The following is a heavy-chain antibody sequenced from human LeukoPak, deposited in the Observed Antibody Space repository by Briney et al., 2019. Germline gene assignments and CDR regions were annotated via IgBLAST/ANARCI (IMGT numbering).Heavy chain of an antibody. CDR2: IYYSGST. Sequence: SETLSLTCTVSGGSISSYYWSWIRQPPGKGLEWIGYIYYSGSTNYNPSLKSRVTISVDTSKNQFPLKLSSVTAADTAVYYCARPAAPHYYYYYMDVWGKGTTVTVSS. V-gene: IGHV4-59*12. CDR1: GGSISSYY. J-gene: IGHJ6*03. D-gene: IGHD2-2*01. CDR3: ARPAAPHYYYYYMDV.